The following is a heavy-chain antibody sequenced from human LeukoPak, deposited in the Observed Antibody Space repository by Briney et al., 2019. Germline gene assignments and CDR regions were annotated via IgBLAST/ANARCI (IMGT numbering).Heavy chain of an antibody. CDR2: ISGDGGST. Sequence: PGGSLRLSCAASGFTFDDYAMHWVRQAPGKGLEWVSLISGDGGSTYYADSVKGRFTISRDNAKKSLYLQMNSLRAEDTAVYYCATEFLGAVAETGDYWGQGTLVTVSS. D-gene: IGHD6-19*01. CDR3: ATEFLGAVAETGDY. J-gene: IGHJ4*02. CDR1: GFTFDDYA. V-gene: IGHV3-43*02.